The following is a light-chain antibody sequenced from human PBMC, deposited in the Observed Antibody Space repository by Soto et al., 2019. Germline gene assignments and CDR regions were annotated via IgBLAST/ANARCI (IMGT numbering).Light chain of an antibody. V-gene: IGLV2-14*01. CDR3: YSYTSSSTYV. Sequence: QSALTQPASVSGSPGQSITISCTGTSSDVGGYNSVSWYQQPPDKAPKLMIYDVTNRPLGVSNRFSGSKSGNTASLTISGLQADDEGDYYCYSYTSSSTYVFGTGTKLTVL. CDR2: DVT. CDR1: SSDVGGYNS. J-gene: IGLJ1*01.